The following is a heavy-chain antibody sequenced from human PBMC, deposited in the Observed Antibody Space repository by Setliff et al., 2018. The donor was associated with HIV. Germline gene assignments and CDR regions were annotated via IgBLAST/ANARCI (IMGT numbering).Heavy chain of an antibody. V-gene: IGHV3-30*03. CDR1: RTTLSGYG. D-gene: IGHD3-10*01. CDR3: ARDRGAAMVRGVIDY. J-gene: IGHJ4*02. CDR2: ISFDGSSK. Sequence: PGGSLRLSCRGFRTTLSGYGLNWVRQAPGKGLEWVAVISFDGSSKYYADSVKGRFTISRDNSKNTLYLQMNSLRTDDTAVYYCARDRGAAMVRGVIDYWGQGTLVTVSS.